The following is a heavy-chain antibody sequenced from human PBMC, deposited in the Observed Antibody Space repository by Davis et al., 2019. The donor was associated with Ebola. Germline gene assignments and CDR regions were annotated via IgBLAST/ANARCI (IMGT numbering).Heavy chain of an antibody. D-gene: IGHD2-2*01. CDR3: ARGMDCSSTSCYQRYYYYGMDV. Sequence: GSLRLSCAASGFTFSSYSMNWVRQAPGKGLEWVSYISSSSSTIYYADSVKGRFTISRDNAKNSLYLQMNSLRDEDTAVYYCARGMDCSSTSCYQRYYYYGMDVWGQGTTVTVSS. CDR2: ISSSSSTI. CDR1: GFTFSSYS. V-gene: IGHV3-48*02. J-gene: IGHJ6*02.